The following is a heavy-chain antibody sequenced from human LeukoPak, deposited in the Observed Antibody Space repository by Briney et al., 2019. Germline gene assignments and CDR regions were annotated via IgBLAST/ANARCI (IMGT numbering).Heavy chain of an antibody. D-gene: IGHD1-14*01. J-gene: IGHJ4*02. CDR2: ISGSGGST. Sequence: GGSLRLSRAASGFTFSSYAMSWVRQAPGKGLEWVSAISGSGGSTYYADSVKGRFTISRDNSKNTLYLQMNSLRAEDTAVYYCASPSSHQKPTDYWGQGTLVTVSS. CDR1: GFTFSSYA. CDR3: ASPSSHQKPTDY. V-gene: IGHV3-23*01.